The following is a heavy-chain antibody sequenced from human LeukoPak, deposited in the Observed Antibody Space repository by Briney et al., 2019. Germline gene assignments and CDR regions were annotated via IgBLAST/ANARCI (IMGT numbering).Heavy chain of an antibody. J-gene: IGHJ5*02. V-gene: IGHV3-21*01. D-gene: IGHD2-2*01. CDR2: ISTSSRYI. CDR3: ARADCSSSTCYLRRSWFDP. CDR1: GFTLSNYD. Sequence: GGSLRLSCAASGFTLSNYDMNWVRQAPGKGLEWVSSISTSSRYIYYKDSVRDRFTISRDDAKNSLYLEMNSLRAEDTAVYYCARADCSSSTCYLRRSWFDPWGQGTLVTVSS.